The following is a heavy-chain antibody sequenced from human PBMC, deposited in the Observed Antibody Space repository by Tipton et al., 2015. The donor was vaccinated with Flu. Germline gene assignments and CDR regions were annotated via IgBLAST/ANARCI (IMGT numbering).Heavy chain of an antibody. J-gene: IGHJ3*02. Sequence: TLSLTCTVSGGSISSYYWGWIRQPPGKGLEWIGSIYYSGSTYYNPSLKSRVTISVDTSKNQFSLKLSSVTAADTAVYYCAREGVAAAGRGWAFDIWGQGTMVTVSS. D-gene: IGHD6-13*01. CDR2: IYYSGST. CDR1: GGSISSYY. V-gene: IGHV4-39*07. CDR3: AREGVAAAGRGWAFDI.